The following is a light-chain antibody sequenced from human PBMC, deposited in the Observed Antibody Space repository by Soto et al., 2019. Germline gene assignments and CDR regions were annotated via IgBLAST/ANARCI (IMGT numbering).Light chain of an antibody. CDR3: HQYQAYPLT. CDR1: QGINNF. Sequence: DIQMTQSPSSLSASVGDRVTITCRASQGINNFLAWFQQKPGKAPKSLIYGASNLQSGVPSKFSGSGSGTAFTLIIGSLQPEDVATYYCHQYQAYPLTFGGGTKVELK. CDR2: GAS. V-gene: IGKV1-16*02. J-gene: IGKJ4*02.